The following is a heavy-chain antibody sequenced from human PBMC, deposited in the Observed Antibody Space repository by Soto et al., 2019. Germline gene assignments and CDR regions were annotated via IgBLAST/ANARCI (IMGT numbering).Heavy chain of an antibody. D-gene: IGHD1-7*01. V-gene: IGHV3-30*18. CDR1: GFTFSSYG. J-gene: IGHJ6*02. CDR3: AKDRVILNWNYVSGMDV. CDR2: ISYDGSNK. Sequence: GGSLRLSCAACGFTFSSYGMNWVRQAQGKGLEWVAVISYDGSNKYYADSVKGGFTISRDNSKNTLYLQINSLRAEHTAVYYCAKDRVILNWNYVSGMDVWGQGTTVTVSS.